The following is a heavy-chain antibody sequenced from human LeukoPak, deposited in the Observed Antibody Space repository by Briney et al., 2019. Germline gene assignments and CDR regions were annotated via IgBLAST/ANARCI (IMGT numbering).Heavy chain of an antibody. D-gene: IGHD4-11*01. Sequence: ASVKVSCKASGYTFTGYYMHWVRQAPGQGLEWMGWINPNSGATNYAQKFQGRVTMTRDTSISTAYMELSSLRYEDTAVYYCATDYTDYSLDYWGQGTLVTVSS. CDR2: INPNSGAT. CDR1: GYTFTGYY. CDR3: ATDYTDYSLDY. V-gene: IGHV1-2*02. J-gene: IGHJ4*02.